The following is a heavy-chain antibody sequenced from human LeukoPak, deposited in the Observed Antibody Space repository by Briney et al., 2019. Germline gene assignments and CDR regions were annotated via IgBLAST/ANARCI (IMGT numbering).Heavy chain of an antibody. CDR1: GGSISSYY. J-gene: IGHJ6*03. Sequence: ASETLSLTCTVSGGSISSYYWSWIRQPPGKGLEWIGYIYYSGSTYYNPSLKSRVTISVDTSKNQFSLKLSSVTAADTAVYYCARVMNDYSYLYYYYYYMDVWGKGTTVTVSS. D-gene: IGHD4-11*01. CDR2: IYYSGST. V-gene: IGHV4-59*08. CDR3: ARVMNDYSYLYYYYYYMDV.